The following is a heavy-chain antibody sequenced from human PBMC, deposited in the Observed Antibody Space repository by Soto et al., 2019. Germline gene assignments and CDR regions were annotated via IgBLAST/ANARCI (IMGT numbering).Heavy chain of an antibody. CDR2: IKSKTDGGTT. V-gene: IGHV3-15*01. J-gene: IGHJ3*02. D-gene: IGHD3-22*01. Sequence: EVQLVESGGGLVKPGGSLRLSCAASGFTFSNAWMSWVRQAPGKGLEWVGRIKSKTDGGTTDYAAPVKGRFTISRDDSKNTLYLQMNSLKTEDTAVYYCTTDSVVVITRYDAFDIWGQGTMVTVSS. CDR3: TTDSVVVITRYDAFDI. CDR1: GFTFSNAW.